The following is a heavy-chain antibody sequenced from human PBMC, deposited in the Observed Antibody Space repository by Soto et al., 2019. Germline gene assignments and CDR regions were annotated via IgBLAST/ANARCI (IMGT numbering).Heavy chain of an antibody. Sequence: QSGGSLRLSCAAAGFDFEDYAMHWVRQGPGKGLEWVSLTNSDGTDSYYVDSVKGRFTISRDNAKRTLYLQMARLRPEDTALYFCAKCVYYYDSSPLDHWGQGTLVTVYS. CDR2: TNSDGTDS. CDR3: AKCVYYYDSSPLDH. D-gene: IGHD3-22*01. V-gene: IGHV3-43D*04. J-gene: IGHJ4*02. CDR1: GFDFEDYA.